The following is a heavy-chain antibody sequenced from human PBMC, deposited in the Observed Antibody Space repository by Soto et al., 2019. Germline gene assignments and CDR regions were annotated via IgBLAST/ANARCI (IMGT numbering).Heavy chain of an antibody. D-gene: IGHD3-22*01. V-gene: IGHV4-59*08. CDR2: IYYSGST. J-gene: IGHJ5*02. CDR3: ARAPGYYYDSSGYYT. CDR1: GGSISSYY. Sequence: PSETLSLTCTVSGGSISSYYWSWIRQPPGKGLEWIGYIYYSGSTNYNPSLKSRVTISVDTSKNQFSLKPSSVTAADTAVYYCARAPGYYYDSSGYYTWGQGTLVTSPQ.